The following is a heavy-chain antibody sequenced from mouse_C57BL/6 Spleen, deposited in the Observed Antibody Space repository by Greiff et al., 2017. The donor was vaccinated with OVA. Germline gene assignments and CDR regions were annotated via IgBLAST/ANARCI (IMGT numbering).Heavy chain of an antibody. CDR1: GYAFSSSW. D-gene: IGHD2-1*01. V-gene: IGHV1-82*01. J-gene: IGHJ2*01. Sequence: VEPGASVKISCKASGYAFSSSWMNWVKQRPGKGLEWIGRIYPGDGDTNYNGKFKGKATLTADKSSSTAYMQLSSLTSEDSAVYFCNGNYHYWGQGTTLTVSS. CDR3: NGNYHY. CDR2: IYPGDGDT.